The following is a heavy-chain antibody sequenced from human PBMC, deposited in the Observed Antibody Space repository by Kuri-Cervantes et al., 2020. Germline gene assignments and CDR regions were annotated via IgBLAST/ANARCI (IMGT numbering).Heavy chain of an antibody. D-gene: IGHD4-17*01. J-gene: IGHJ2*01. V-gene: IGHV3-21*01. Sequence: GGSLRLSCAASGFTFSSYSMNWVRQAPGKGLEWVSSISSSSSYIYYADSVKGRFTISRDNAKNSLYLQMNSLRAEDTAVYYCARDPKAPPNYGDYINDNWYFDLWGRDTLVTVSS. CDR1: GFTFSSYS. CDR3: ARDPKAPPNYGDYINDNWYFDL. CDR2: ISSSSSYI.